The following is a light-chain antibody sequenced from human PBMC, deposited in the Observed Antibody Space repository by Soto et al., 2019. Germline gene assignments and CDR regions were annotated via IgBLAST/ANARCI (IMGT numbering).Light chain of an antibody. CDR2: DAS. CDR3: QQYNGYPWT. J-gene: IGKJ1*01. CDR1: QSITTW. V-gene: IGKV1-5*01. Sequence: DIQMTQSPSTLSASVGHRVTITCRASQSITTWLAWYQQKPGKAPNLLLYDASSLHSGVPSRFSGSGSGTEFTLTISSLQPDDFATSYCQQYNGYPWTFGLGTKVEIK.